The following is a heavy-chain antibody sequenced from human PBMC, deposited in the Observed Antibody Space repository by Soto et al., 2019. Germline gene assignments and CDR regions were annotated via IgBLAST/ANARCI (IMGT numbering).Heavy chain of an antibody. CDR2: IGWNSDRI. D-gene: IGHD6-25*01. V-gene: IGHV3-9*02. CDR1: GSTSVDYA. J-gene: IGHJ3*02. CDR3: TKDISAGGADI. Sequence: EVQLVESGGGFVQPGRSLRLSCAASGSTSVDYAMHWVRQVPGKGLEWVSGIGWNSDRIDYADSVKGRFTNSRDNARNSLYLQMNSLRPEDTALYYCTKDISAGGADIWGQGTMVTVSS.